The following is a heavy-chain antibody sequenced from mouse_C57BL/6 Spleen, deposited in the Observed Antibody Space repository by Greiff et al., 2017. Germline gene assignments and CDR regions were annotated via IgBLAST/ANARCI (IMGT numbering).Heavy chain of an antibody. CDR2: ISSGGSYT. D-gene: IGHD3-3*01. J-gene: IGHJ2*01. V-gene: IGHV5-6*01. CDR1: GFTFSSYG. Sequence: LQESGGDLVKPGGSLKLSCAASGFTFSSYGMSWVRQTPDKRLEWVATISSGGSYTYYPDSVKGRFTISRDNAKNTLYLQMSSLKSEDTAMYYCARQRDAYYFDYWGQGTTLTVSS. CDR3: ARQRDAYYFDY.